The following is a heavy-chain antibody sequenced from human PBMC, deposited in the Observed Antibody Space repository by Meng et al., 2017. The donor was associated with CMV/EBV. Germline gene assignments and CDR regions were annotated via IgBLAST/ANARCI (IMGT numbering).Heavy chain of an antibody. CDR3: ARDSSGWYPHFNY. J-gene: IGHJ4*02. Sequence: VQLQESGPGVVKPSEPLSLTCSVSGGSISSYYWSWIRQPAGKGLEWIGRIYTSGRTNYNPSLKSRVTMSVDASKNQFSLKLSSVTAADTAVYYCARDSSGWYPHFNYWGQGTLVTVSS. CDR2: IYTSGRT. CDR1: GGSISSYY. V-gene: IGHV4-4*07. D-gene: IGHD6-19*01.